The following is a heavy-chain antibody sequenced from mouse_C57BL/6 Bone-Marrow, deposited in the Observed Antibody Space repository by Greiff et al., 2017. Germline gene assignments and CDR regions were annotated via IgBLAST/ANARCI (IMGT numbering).Heavy chain of an antibody. Sequence: QVQLQQPGAELVRPGSSVKLSCKASGYTFTSYWMHWVKQRPIQGLEWIGNIDPSDSETHYNQKFKDKATLTVDKSSSTAYMQLSSLTSEDSAVYDGARGPYCGRGYWYFDVWGTGTTVTVSS. V-gene: IGHV1-52*01. J-gene: IGHJ1*03. CDR3: ARGPYCGRGYWYFDV. D-gene: IGHD1-1*01. CDR2: IDPSDSET. CDR1: GYTFTSYW.